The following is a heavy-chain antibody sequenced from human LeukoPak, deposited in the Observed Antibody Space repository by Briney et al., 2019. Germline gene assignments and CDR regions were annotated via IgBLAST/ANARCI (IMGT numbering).Heavy chain of an antibody. Sequence: GGSLRLSCAASGFTFSSYYMSWVRQAPGKGLEWDSSISSSSTYMFYADSVRGRFTISRDNAKNSLYLQMNSLRAEDTAVYYCARDRGSGWHTFDYWGQGTLVTVSS. CDR3: ARDRGSGWHTFDY. CDR2: ISSSSTYM. J-gene: IGHJ4*02. V-gene: IGHV3-21*01. CDR1: GFTFSSYY. D-gene: IGHD6-19*01.